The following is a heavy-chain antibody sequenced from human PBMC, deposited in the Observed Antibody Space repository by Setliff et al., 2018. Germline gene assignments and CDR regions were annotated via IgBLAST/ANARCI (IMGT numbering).Heavy chain of an antibody. CDR3: ASFNGY. V-gene: IGHV1-46*01. Sequence: ASVKVSCKASGYSFTSYFIHWVRQAPGQGLEWMGVINPSGGSATYAQKFQGRVTMTRDTSTSTVYMELSSLRSEDTAVLYCASFNGYWGQGTLVTVSS. CDR2: INPSGGSA. D-gene: IGHD2-8*01. CDR1: GYSFTSYF. J-gene: IGHJ4*02.